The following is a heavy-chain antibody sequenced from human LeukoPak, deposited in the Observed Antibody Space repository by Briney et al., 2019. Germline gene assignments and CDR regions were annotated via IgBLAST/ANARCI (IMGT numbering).Heavy chain of an antibody. Sequence: SQTLSLTCAISGDIVSSNTAAWNWIRQSPSRGLEWLGRTYYRSKWYYDYAVAVNSRMTIYTDTSKNQFSLQLNSVTPEDTAVYYCARGGSGWSVSLFDPWGQGTLVTVSS. D-gene: IGHD6-13*01. V-gene: IGHV6-1*01. J-gene: IGHJ5*02. CDR2: TYYRSKWYY. CDR3: ARGGSGWSVSLFDP. CDR1: GDIVSSNTAA.